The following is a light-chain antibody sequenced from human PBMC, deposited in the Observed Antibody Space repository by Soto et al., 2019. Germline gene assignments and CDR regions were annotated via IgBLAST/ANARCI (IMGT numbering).Light chain of an antibody. CDR3: CSYAGGNTFV. CDR2: EVF. J-gene: IGLJ2*01. CDR1: TNDVATYNF. V-gene: IGLV2-23*02. Sequence: QSVLTQPASVSGSPGQSITISCTGTTNDVATYNFVSWHQRHPGKAPKVIIYEVFKRPSGVSNRFSGSKSGNTASLTISGLQAEDEAEYFCCSYAGGNTFVFGGGTKLTVL.